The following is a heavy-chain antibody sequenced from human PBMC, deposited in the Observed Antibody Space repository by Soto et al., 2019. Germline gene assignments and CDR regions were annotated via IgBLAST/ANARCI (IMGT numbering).Heavy chain of an antibody. D-gene: IGHD3-16*01. Sequence: RLGESGGGLVQPGGSLRLSCVAAGFNLSRYWMNWVRQAPGKGLEWVANINGDGGARNYAASVRGRFTISRDSAGNSVILEMNSLRTDDAGVYFCARPRIGGMNYGMDVWGRGTTVSVSS. CDR3: ARPRIGGMNYGMDV. CDR1: GFNLSRYW. CDR2: INGDGGAR. J-gene: IGHJ6*02. V-gene: IGHV3-7*01.